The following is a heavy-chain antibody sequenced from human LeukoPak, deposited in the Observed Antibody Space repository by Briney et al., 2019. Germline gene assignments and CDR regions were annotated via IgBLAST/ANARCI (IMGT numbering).Heavy chain of an antibody. CDR3: ARFSGRN. J-gene: IGHJ4*02. CDR2: ISYDGSIK. D-gene: IGHD2-15*01. CDR1: GFTFSAYL. V-gene: IGHV3-30-3*01. Sequence: GRSLRLSCVASGFTFSAYLMHWVRQAPGKGLECVALISYDGSIKNYADSVKGRFTISRDNSRNTLYLQMGSLRAEDTAVYYCARFSGRNWGQGTLVTVSS.